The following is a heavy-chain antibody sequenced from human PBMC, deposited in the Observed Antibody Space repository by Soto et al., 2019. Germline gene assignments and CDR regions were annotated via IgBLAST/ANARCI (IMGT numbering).Heavy chain of an antibody. CDR1: GFTFSSDA. D-gene: IGHD3-10*01. J-gene: IGHJ6*02. CDR3: AKRLTSAYGLDV. Sequence: PGGSLRLSCAVSGFTFSSDAMNWVRQAPGKGLEWVSGISGRRIGIYYADSVKGRFTISRDNSKNTLYLQMNSLRAEDTAVYYCAKRLTSAYGLDVWGQGTTVTVSS. V-gene: IGHV3-23*01. CDR2: ISGRRIGI.